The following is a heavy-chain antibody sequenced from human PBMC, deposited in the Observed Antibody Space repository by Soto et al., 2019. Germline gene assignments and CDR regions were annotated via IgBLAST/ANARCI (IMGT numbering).Heavy chain of an antibody. J-gene: IGHJ5*02. CDR2: ISSSSSYI. CDR1: GFTFSSYS. V-gene: IGHV3-21*01. D-gene: IGHD2-15*01. CDR3: AKHGGYCSGGSCYSWFDP. Sequence: GGSLRLSCAASGFTFSSYSMNWVRQAPGKGLEWVSSISSSSSYIYYADSVKGRFTISRDNAKNSLYLQMNSLRAEDTAVHYCAKHGGYCSGGSCYSWFDPWGQGTLVTVSS.